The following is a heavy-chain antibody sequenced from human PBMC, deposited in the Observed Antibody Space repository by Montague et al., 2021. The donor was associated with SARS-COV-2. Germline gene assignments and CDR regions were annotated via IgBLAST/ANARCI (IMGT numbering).Heavy chain of an antibody. CDR2: INNSGST. Sequence: SETLSLTCTVSGGSISGYYWSWFRQSAGKGLEWIGRINNSGSTSYNPSLKSRVTMSVDTSKNQFSLKLSSVTAADTAVYYCVRDQGRSNWNYPDDWGQGTLVTVS. CDR1: GGSISGYY. V-gene: IGHV4-4*07. J-gene: IGHJ4*02. CDR3: VRDQGRSNWNYPDD. D-gene: IGHD1-20*01.